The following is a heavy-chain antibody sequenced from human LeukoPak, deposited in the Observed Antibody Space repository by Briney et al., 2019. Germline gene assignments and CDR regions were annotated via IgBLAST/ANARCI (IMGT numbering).Heavy chain of an antibody. J-gene: IGHJ3*02. CDR3: ARDFGFPDCSGGSCSGRAFDI. CDR2: IYYSGST. D-gene: IGHD2-15*01. Sequence: SETLSLTCTVSGGSISSYYWSWIRQPPGKGLEWIGYIYYSGSTNYNPSLKSRVTISVDTSKNQFSLKLSSVTAADTAVYYCARDFGFPDCSGGSCSGRAFDIWGQGTMVTVSS. CDR1: GGSISSYY. V-gene: IGHV4-59*01.